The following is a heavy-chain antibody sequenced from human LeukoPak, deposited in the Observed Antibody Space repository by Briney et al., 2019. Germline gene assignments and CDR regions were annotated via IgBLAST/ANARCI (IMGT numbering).Heavy chain of an antibody. CDR2: IWYDGSNK. J-gene: IGHJ4*02. CDR1: GFTFRSYG. D-gene: IGHD6-13*01. V-gene: IGHV3-33*01. Sequence: GGSLRLSCAASGFTFRSYGMHWVRQAPGKGLEWVAVIWYDGSNKYYADSVKGRFTISKDNSKNTLYMQMNSLRAEDTAVYYCARAGIAAAGKLDWGQGTLVTVSS. CDR3: ARAGIAAAGKLD.